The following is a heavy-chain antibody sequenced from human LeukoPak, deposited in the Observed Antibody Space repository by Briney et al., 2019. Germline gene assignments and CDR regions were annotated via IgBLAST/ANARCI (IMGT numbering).Heavy chain of an antibody. CDR2: IWYDGSHK. D-gene: IGHD6-19*01. Sequence: GGSLRPSCAASGFTFSSYGMHWVRQAPGKGLEWVAVIWYDGSHKYYADSVKGRFTISRDNSMDTVYLQMNSLRAEDTAVYYCARLGSGWYFDYWGQGTLVTVSS. J-gene: IGHJ4*02. CDR1: GFTFSSYG. CDR3: ARLGSGWYFDY. V-gene: IGHV3-33*01.